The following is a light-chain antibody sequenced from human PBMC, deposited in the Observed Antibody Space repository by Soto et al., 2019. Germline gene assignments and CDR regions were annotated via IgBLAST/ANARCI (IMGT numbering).Light chain of an antibody. CDR3: QQANSFPFT. CDR2: AVS. CDR1: QGIGNW. J-gene: IGKJ5*01. Sequence: DIQMPHSPSSVSASVGDRVTITFRASQGIGNWLAWYQQKLGKAPKLLIYAVSSLQSGVPSRFSGTGSETDFTLTISSLQPEDFATYYCQQANSFPFTFGQGTRLEI. V-gene: IGKV1-12*01.